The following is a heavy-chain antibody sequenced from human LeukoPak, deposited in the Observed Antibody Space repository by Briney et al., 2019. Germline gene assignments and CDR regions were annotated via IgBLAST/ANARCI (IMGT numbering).Heavy chain of an antibody. V-gene: IGHV1-2*02. J-gene: IGHJ5*02. Sequence: ASVKVSCKASGYTFTGYYMHWVRQAPGQGLEWMGWINPNSGGTNYAQKFQGRVTMTRDTSISTAYMELSRLRSDDTAVYYCARDFRPSILSFGKNWFDPWGQGTLVTVSS. CDR2: INPNSGGT. D-gene: IGHD3-10*01. CDR1: GYTFTGYY. CDR3: ARDFRPSILSFGKNWFDP.